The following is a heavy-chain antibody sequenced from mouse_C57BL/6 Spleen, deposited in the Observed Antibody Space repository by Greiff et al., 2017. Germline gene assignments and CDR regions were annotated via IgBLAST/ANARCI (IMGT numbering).Heavy chain of an antibody. CDR2: INYDGSST. CDR1: GFTFSDYY. Sequence: EVQGVESEGGLVQPGSSMKLSCTASGFTFSDYYMAWVRQVPEKGLEWVANINYDGSSTYYLDSLKSRFIISRDNAKNILYLQMSSLKSEDTATYYCARVPITTVVATDYAMDYWGQGTSVTVSS. D-gene: IGHD1-1*01. J-gene: IGHJ4*01. CDR3: ARVPITTVVATDYAMDY. V-gene: IGHV5-16*01.